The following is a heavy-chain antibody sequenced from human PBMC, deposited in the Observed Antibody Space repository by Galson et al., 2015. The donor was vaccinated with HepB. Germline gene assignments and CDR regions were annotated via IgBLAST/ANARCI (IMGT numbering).Heavy chain of an antibody. V-gene: IGHV1-3*01. Sequence: SVKVSCKASGYTFTSYAMHWVRQAPGQRLEWMGWINAGNGNTKYSQKFQGRVTITRDTSASTAYMELSSLRSEDTAVYYCARAEVGAGWGWFDPWGQGTLVTVSS. J-gene: IGHJ5*02. CDR2: INAGNGNT. CDR1: GYTFTSYA. CDR3: ARAEVGAGWGWFDP. D-gene: IGHD3-16*01.